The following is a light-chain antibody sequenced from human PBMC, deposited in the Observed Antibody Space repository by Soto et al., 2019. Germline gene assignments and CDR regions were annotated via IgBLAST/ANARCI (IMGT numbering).Light chain of an antibody. J-gene: IGLJ2*01. Sequence: QTVVTQEPSLTVSPGGTVTLTCASSTGAVASGYYPNWFQQKTGQAPRALIYNTSNKYSWTPARFSGSLLGGKAALTLSGVQPEYEADYYCLLYYGGARVFGGGTKVTVL. CDR1: TGAVASGYY. CDR2: NTS. V-gene: IGLV7-43*01. CDR3: LLYYGGARV.